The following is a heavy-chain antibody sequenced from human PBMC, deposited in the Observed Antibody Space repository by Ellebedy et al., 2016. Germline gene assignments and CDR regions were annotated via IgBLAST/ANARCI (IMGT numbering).Heavy chain of an antibody. J-gene: IGHJ4*01. CDR1: GFTFSNFP. CDR2: ISYDINEI. D-gene: IGHD2-8*01. Sequence: GGSLRLXCEASGFTFSNFPMHWVRQAPGKGLEWVAVISYDINEIYYADSVKGRFTISRDNSKNTLYLDINDVRPEDTATYFCAKVCCTPHYLDAWGHGTLVTVSS. V-gene: IGHV3-30*18. CDR3: AKVCCTPHYLDA.